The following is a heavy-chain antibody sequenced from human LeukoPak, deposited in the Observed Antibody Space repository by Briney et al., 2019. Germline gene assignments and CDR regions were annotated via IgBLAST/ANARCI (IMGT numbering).Heavy chain of an antibody. CDR1: GFTFSSYA. CDR3: ARDPPRVRGVTFLYYFDY. CDR2: ISYDGGKT. V-gene: IGHV3-30*01. D-gene: IGHD3-10*01. J-gene: IGHJ4*02. Sequence: PGGSLRLSCAASGFTFSSYAMHWVRQAPGKGLEWVAVISYDGGKTYYADSVKGRFTISRDNSKNTLDLQMNSLRVEDTAVYYCARDPPRVRGVTFLYYFDYWGQGALVTVSS.